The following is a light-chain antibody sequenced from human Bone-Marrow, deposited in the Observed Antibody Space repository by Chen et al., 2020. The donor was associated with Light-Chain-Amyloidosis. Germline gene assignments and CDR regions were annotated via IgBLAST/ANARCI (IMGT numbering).Light chain of an antibody. CDR3: SSYTITNTLV. CDR2: DVT. CDR1: CSDVGGDNH. J-gene: IGLJ1*01. V-gene: IGLV2-14*01. Sequence: QSAFTHPASVSGSSGQATTLSFTGTCSDVGGDNHVSWYQQHPDKAPKLMIYDVTNRPSWVPDRFSGSKSDNTASLTISGLQTEDEADYFCSSYTITNTLVFGSGTRVTVL.